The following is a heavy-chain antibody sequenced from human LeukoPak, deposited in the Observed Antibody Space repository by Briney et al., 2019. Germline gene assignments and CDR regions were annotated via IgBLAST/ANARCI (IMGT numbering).Heavy chain of an antibody. J-gene: IGHJ5*02. CDR3: ARGSGGGNYYSNWFDP. D-gene: IGHD1-26*01. CDR1: GYTFTGYY. Sequence: ASVKVSCKASGYTFTGYYMHWVRQAPGQGLEWMGWINPNSGGTNSAQKFQGRVTMTRDTSISTAYTELSRLKSDDTAVYYCARGSGGGNYYSNWFDPWGQGTLVTVSS. CDR2: INPNSGGT. V-gene: IGHV1-2*02.